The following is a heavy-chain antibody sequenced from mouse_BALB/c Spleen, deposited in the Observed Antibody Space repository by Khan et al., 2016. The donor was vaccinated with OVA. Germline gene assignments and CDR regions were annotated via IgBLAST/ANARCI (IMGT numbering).Heavy chain of an antibody. Sequence: QVQLKESGAELVRPGASVKLSCKTSGYIFTSYWIHWVKQRPGQGLEWIARIHPGTDNTYFNEKLKDKATLTADKSSSTAYMQLSSLKSEDSAVYFCAGEEALYYFDYWGQGTTLTVSS. CDR3: AGEEALYYFDY. D-gene: IGHD3-2*02. V-gene: IGHV1-76*01. CDR2: IHPGTDNT. J-gene: IGHJ2*01. CDR1: GYIFTSYW.